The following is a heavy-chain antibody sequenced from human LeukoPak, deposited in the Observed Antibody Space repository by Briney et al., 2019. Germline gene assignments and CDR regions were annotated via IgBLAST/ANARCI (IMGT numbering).Heavy chain of an antibody. CDR2: INHSGST. V-gene: IGHV4-34*01. CDR1: GGSFSGYY. CDR3: AKDLENPMEGAALAVLDY. Sequence: SETLSLTCAVYGGSFSGYYWSWIRQPPGKGLEWIGEINHSGSTNYNPSLKSRVTISVDTSKNQFSLKLSSVTAADTAVYYCAKDLENPMEGAALAVLDYWGQGTLVTVSS. J-gene: IGHJ4*02. D-gene: IGHD1-26*01.